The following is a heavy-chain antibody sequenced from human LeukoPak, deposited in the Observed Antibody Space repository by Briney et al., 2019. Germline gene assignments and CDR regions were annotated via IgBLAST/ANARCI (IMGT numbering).Heavy chain of an antibody. J-gene: IGHJ4*02. CDR3: ARADSSTWKFVY. Sequence: SETLSLTCTVSGGSINNYYWSWIRQSPGKGLEWIGSIHYSGSTNYNPSLKSRVTISIDTSKNQFSLKLSSVTAADTAVYYCARADSSTWKFVYWGQGTLVTVSS. D-gene: IGHD6-13*01. V-gene: IGHV4-59*08. CDR1: GGSINNYY. CDR2: IHYSGST.